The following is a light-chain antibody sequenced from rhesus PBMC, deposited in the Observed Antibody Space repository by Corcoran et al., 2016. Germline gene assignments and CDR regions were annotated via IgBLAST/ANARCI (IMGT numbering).Light chain of an antibody. CDR1: QNIYSN. CDR3: QLYYDIPYS. V-gene: IGKV1S8*01. CDR2: AAS. Sequence: DIQMTQSPSALSASVGDRVTISCRASQNIYSNLAWYQQKPGKAPKLLIYAASSLQTGIPSRFSGSGSGTDFTLTISSLQPEESATYYCQLYYDIPYSFGQGTKVEIK. J-gene: IGKJ2*01.